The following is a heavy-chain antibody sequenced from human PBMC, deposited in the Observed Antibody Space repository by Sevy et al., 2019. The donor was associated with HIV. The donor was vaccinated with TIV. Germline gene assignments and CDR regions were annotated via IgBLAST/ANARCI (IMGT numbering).Heavy chain of an antibody. V-gene: IGHV1-3*01. CDR2: INAGNGNT. J-gene: IGHJ6*02. CDR3: ARSQTIEYSSSSLYYYYGMDV. CDR1: GYTFTSYA. D-gene: IGHD6-6*01. Sequence: ASVKVSCKASGYTFTSYAMHWVRQAPGQRLEWMGWINAGNGNTKYSQKFQGRVTITRDTSASTAYMELSSLRSEDTAVYYCARSQTIEYSSSSLYYYYGMDVWGQGTTVTVSS.